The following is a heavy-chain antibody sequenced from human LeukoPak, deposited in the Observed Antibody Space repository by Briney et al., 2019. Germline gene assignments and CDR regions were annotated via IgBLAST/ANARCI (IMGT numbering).Heavy chain of an antibody. Sequence: GGSLRLSCTASGFTFSNYYMSWVRQAPGKGLEWVANIKEDGSEKYYVDSVKGRFTISRDNAKNSLSLQMNSLRAEDTAVYYCARGMPGPSWFDPWGQGTLVTVSS. D-gene: IGHD2-2*01. CDR3: ARGMPGPSWFDP. V-gene: IGHV3-7*04. J-gene: IGHJ5*02. CDR1: GFTFSNYY. CDR2: IKEDGSEK.